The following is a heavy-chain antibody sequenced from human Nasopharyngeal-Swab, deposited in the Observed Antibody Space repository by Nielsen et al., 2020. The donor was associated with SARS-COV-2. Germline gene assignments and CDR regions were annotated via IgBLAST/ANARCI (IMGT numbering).Heavy chain of an antibody. D-gene: IGHD4-23*01. CDR2: ISSSSSYI. Sequence: GGSLRLSCAASGFTFSSYTMNWVRQAPGKGLEWVSSISSSSSYIYYADSVKDRFTISRDNAKNSLYLQTSSLRAEDTAVYYCARTYGGNSKLSYWGQGTLVTVSS. V-gene: IGHV3-21*01. CDR1: GFTFSSYT. CDR3: ARTYGGNSKLSY. J-gene: IGHJ4*02.